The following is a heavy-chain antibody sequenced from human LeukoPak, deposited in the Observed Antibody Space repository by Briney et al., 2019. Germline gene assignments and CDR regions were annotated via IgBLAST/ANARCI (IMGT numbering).Heavy chain of an antibody. D-gene: IGHD6-13*01. V-gene: IGHV4-59*01. CDR1: GGSISSYY. Sequence: SETLSLTCTVSGGSISSYYWSWIRQPPGKGLEWIGYIYYSGSTNYNPSLKSRVAISVDTSKNQFSLKLSSVTAADTAVYYCAREVVAAAGTVDYWGQGTLVTVSS. CDR2: IYYSGST. J-gene: IGHJ4*02. CDR3: AREVVAAAGTVDY.